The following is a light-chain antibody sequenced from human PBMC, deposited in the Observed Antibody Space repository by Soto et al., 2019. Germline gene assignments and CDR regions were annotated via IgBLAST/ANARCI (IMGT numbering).Light chain of an antibody. CDR3: QQRSNWPT. J-gene: IGKJ5*01. Sequence: EMVLTQSPATLSLSPGERATLSCRASQSVSSYLAWYQHTPGQAPRLLIYDASTRATGIPARFSGSGSGTDFTLTISSLEPEDFAVYSCQQRSNWPTFGQGTRLEIK. CDR1: QSVSSY. CDR2: DAS. V-gene: IGKV3-11*01.